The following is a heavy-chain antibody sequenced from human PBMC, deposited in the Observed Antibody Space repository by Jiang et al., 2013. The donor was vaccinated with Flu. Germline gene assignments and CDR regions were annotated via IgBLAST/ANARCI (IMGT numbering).Heavy chain of an antibody. V-gene: IGHV5-51*01. Sequence: SLKISCKGSGYSFTSYWIGWVRQMPGKGLEWMGIIYPGDSDTRYSPSFQGQVTISADKSISTAYLQWSSLKASDTAMYYCARLGGSSWSIDRGAFDIWGQGTMVTVSS. CDR1: GYSFTSYW. J-gene: IGHJ3*02. D-gene: IGHD6-13*01. CDR2: IYPGDSDT. CDR3: ARLGGSSWSIDRGAFDI.